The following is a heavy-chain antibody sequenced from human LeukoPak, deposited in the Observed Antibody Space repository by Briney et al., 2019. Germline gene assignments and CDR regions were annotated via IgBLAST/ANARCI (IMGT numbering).Heavy chain of an antibody. CDR2: ISDSGRVT. CDR3: GRDRRQIYYGVDV. J-gene: IGHJ6*02. V-gene: IGHV3-48*01. Sequence: GGSLRLSCAASGFSFTIYSMNWVRQAPGKGLEWVSFISDSGRVTHYADSVKGRFTISRDTATNSLYLQMNSLRAEDTAVYYCGRDRRQIYYGVDVWGQGTTVTVSS. CDR1: GFSFTIYS.